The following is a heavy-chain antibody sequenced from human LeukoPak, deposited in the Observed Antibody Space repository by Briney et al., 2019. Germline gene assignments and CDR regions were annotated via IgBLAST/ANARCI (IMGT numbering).Heavy chain of an antibody. V-gene: IGHV4-34*01. Sequence: KPSETLSLTCAVYGGSFSGYYWSWIRQPPGKGLEWIGEINHSGSTNYNPSLKSRVTISVDTSKNQFSLKLSSVTAADTAVYYCASVRTLLDDSSSYSRISYYFDYWGQGTLVTVSS. D-gene: IGHD3-22*01. J-gene: IGHJ4*02. CDR1: GGSFSGYY. CDR2: INHSGST. CDR3: ASVRTLLDDSSSYSRISYYFDY.